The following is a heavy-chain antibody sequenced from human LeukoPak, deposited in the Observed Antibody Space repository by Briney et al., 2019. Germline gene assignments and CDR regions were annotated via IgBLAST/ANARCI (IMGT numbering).Heavy chain of an antibody. CDR2: VYHSGSP. J-gene: IGHJ3*02. D-gene: IGHD6-6*01. CDR3: ASPDSSSNAFDI. Sequence: SETLSLTRDDPVYSIRTVYYWRWVLQPPRHDLQRIGRVYHSGSPYHNPPLKSRVNIFVATYKNQFSLSLTSVTAADTAVYYCASPDSSSNAFDIWGQGTMVTVSS. CDR1: VYSIRTVYY. V-gene: IGHV4-38-2*01.